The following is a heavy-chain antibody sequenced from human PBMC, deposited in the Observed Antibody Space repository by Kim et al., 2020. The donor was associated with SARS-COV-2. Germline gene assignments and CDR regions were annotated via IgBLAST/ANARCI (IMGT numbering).Heavy chain of an antibody. Sequence: STNYNPPLKSRVTISVDKSKNQFSLKLSSVTAADTAVYYCARLVATIIDYWGQGTLVTVSS. CDR3: ARLVATIIDY. D-gene: IGHD5-12*01. J-gene: IGHJ4*02. CDR2: ST. V-gene: IGHV4-4*02.